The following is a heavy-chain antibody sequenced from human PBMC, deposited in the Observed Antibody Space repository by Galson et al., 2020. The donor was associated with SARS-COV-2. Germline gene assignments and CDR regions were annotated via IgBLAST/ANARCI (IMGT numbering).Heavy chain of an antibody. CDR3: ASNPAAERGSYYYYGMDV. CDR1: GFTFSSYS. Sequence: GGSLRLSCAASGFTFSSYSMNWVRQAPGKGLEWVSSISSSSSYIYYADSVKGRFTISRDNAKNSLSLQMNSLRAEDTAVYYGASNPAAERGSYYYYGMDVWGQGTTVTVSS. V-gene: IGHV3-21*01. D-gene: IGHD6-13*01. J-gene: IGHJ6*02. CDR2: ISSSSSYI.